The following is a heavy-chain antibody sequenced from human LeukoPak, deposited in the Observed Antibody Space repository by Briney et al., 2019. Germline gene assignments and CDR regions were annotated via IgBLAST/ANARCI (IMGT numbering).Heavy chain of an antibody. Sequence: SETLSLTCTVSGGSISSYYWSWIRQPPGKGLEWIGYIYYSGSTNYNPSLKSRVTISVDTSKNQFSLKLSSVTAADTAVYYCARDYYDSSGYQDAFDIWGQGTMVTVSS. CDR2: IYYSGST. J-gene: IGHJ3*02. V-gene: IGHV4-59*01. CDR3: ARDYYDSSGYQDAFDI. D-gene: IGHD3-22*01. CDR1: GGSISSYY.